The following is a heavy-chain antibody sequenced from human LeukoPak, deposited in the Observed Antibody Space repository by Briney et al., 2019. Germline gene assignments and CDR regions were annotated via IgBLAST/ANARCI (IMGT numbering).Heavy chain of an antibody. CDR1: GFTFSSYA. Sequence: GGSLRLSCAASGFTFSSYAMSWVRQAPGKGLEWVSAISGSGGSTYYADSVKGRFTISRDNSKNTVSLQMDSLRAEDTAVYYCARLQSKYIDYWGQGTLVTVSS. D-gene: IGHD2-21*02. CDR2: ISGSGGST. J-gene: IGHJ4*02. CDR3: ARLQSKYIDY. V-gene: IGHV3-23*01.